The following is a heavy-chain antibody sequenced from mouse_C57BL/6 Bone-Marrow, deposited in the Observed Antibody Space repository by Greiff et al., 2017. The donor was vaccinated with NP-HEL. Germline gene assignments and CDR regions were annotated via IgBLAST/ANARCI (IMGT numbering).Heavy chain of an antibody. V-gene: IGHV1-81*01. CDR1: GYTFTSYG. J-gene: IGHJ1*03. CDR3: ARRGLYGSSSYWYFDV. Sequence: VQLQQSGAELARPGASVKLSCKASGYTFTSYGISWVKQRTGQGLEWIGEIYPRSGNTYYNEKFKGKATLTADKSSSTAYMELRSLTSEDSAVYFCARRGLYGSSSYWYFDVWGTGTTVTVSS. CDR2: IYPRSGNT. D-gene: IGHD1-1*01.